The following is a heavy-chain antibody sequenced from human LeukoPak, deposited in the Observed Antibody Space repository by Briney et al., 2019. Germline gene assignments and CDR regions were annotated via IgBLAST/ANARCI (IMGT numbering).Heavy chain of an antibody. V-gene: IGHV4-34*01. CDR1: GGSFSGYY. CDR3: ARDHSSSSEDY. Sequence: SETLSLTCAVYGGSFSGYYWSWICQPPGKGLEWIGEINHSGSTYHNPSLKSRVTISVDTSKNQFSLKLNSVTAADTAVYYCARDHSSSSEDYWGQGTLVTVSS. J-gene: IGHJ4*02. CDR2: INHSGST. D-gene: IGHD6-13*01.